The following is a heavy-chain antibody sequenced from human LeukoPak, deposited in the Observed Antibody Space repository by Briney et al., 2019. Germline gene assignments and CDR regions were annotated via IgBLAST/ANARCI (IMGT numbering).Heavy chain of an antibody. J-gene: IGHJ4*02. CDR1: GFTFSSYA. CDR3: APTLFSMTTATPRD. Sequence: GGSLRLSCAASGFTFSSYAMSWVRQAPGKGLEWVSAISGSGGSTYYADSVKGRFTISRDNSKNTLYLQMNSLRAEDTAVYYCAPTLFSMTTATPRDWGQGTLVTVSS. D-gene: IGHD4-11*01. CDR2: ISGSGGST. V-gene: IGHV3-23*01.